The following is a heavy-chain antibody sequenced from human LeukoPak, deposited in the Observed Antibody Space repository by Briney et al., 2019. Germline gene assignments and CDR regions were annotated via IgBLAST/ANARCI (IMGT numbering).Heavy chain of an antibody. D-gene: IGHD1-26*01. CDR3: ARLGSGSYCDY. J-gene: IGHJ4*02. CDR1: GGSISSSSYY. V-gene: IGHV4-39*01. CDR2: IYYSGST. Sequence: PSETLSLTCTVSGGSISSSSYYWSWIRQPPGKGLEWIGSIYYSGSTYYNPSLKSRVTISVDTSKNQFSLKLSSVTAADTAVYYCARLGSGSYCDYWGQGTLVTVSS.